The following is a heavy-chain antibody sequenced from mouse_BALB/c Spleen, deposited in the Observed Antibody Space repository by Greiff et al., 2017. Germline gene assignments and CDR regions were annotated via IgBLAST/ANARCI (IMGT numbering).Heavy chain of an antibody. J-gene: IGHJ3*01. CDR1: GFTFNTYA. CDR2: IRSKSNNYAT. CDR3: VGGDYGTWFAY. D-gene: IGHD1-2*01. V-gene: IGHV10S3*01. Sequence: EVQLVETGGGLVQPKGSLKLSCAASGFTFNTYAMNWVRQAPGKGLEWVARIRSKSNNYATYYADSVKDRFTISRDDSQSMLYLQMNNLKTEDTAMYYCVGGDYGTWFAYWGQGTLVTVSA.